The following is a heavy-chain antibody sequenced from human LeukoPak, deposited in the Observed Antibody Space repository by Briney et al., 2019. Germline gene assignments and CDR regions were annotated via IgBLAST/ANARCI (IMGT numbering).Heavy chain of an antibody. Sequence: SETLSLTCAVYGGSFSGYYWSWIRQPPGKGLEWIGEINHSGSTNYNPSLESRVTISVDTSKNQFSLKLSSVTAADTAVYYCARRISSGWYRYFQHWGQGTLVTVSS. J-gene: IGHJ1*01. D-gene: IGHD6-19*01. V-gene: IGHV4-34*01. CDR3: ARRISSGWYRYFQH. CDR1: GGSFSGYY. CDR2: INHSGST.